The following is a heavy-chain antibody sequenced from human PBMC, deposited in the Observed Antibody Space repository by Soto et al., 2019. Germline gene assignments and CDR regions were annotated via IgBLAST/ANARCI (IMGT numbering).Heavy chain of an antibody. CDR1: GGTFSSYT. CDR3: APLPSGQQGEYFDY. J-gene: IGHJ4*02. Sequence: ASVKVSCKASGGTFSSYTISWVRQAPGQGLEWMGRIIPILGIANYAQKFQGRVTITADKSTSTAYMELSSLRSEDTAVYYCAPLPSGQQGEYFDYWGQGTLVTVSS. D-gene: IGHD3-16*01. CDR2: IIPILGIA. V-gene: IGHV1-69*02.